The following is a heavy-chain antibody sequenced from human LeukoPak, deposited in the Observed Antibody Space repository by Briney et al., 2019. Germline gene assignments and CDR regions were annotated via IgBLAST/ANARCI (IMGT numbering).Heavy chain of an antibody. V-gene: IGHV4-59*01. CDR2: IYYSGST. Sequence: SETLSLTCTVSGGSISSYYWSWIRPPPGKGLEWIGYIYYSGSTNYNPSLKSRVTISVDTSKNQFSLKLSSVTAADTAVYYCARAYSGSYYLGVSYYFDYWGQGTLVTVSS. CDR1: GGSISSYY. J-gene: IGHJ4*02. CDR3: ARAYSGSYYLGVSYYFDY. D-gene: IGHD1-26*01.